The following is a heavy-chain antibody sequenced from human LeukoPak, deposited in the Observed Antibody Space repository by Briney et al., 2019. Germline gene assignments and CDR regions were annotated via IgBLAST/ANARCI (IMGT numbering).Heavy chain of an antibody. D-gene: IGHD1-7*01. CDR3: AKDRNYHWNYISGDY. V-gene: IGHV3-23*01. CDR1: GFTFSSYA. Sequence: GGSLRLSCAASGFTFSSYAMSWVRQAPGKGLEWVSAISGSGGSTYYADSVKGRFTISRDNSKNTLYLQMNSLRAEDTAVYYCAKDRNYHWNYISGDYWGQGTLVTVSS. J-gene: IGHJ4*02. CDR2: ISGSGGST.